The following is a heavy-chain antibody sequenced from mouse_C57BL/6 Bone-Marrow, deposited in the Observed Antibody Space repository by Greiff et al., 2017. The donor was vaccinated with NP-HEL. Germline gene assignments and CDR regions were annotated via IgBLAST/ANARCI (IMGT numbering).Heavy chain of an antibody. V-gene: IGHV2-2*01. D-gene: IGHD3-1*01. CDR3: ARKKGGLGTYYAMDY. Sequence: QVQLQQSGPGLVQPSQSLSITCTVSGFSLTSYGVHWVRQSPGKGLEWLGVIWSGGSTDYKAAFISRLSISKDNSKSQVFFKMNSLQADDTAIYYCARKKGGLGTYYAMDYWGQGTSVTVSS. CDR2: IWSGGST. J-gene: IGHJ4*01. CDR1: GFSLTSYG.